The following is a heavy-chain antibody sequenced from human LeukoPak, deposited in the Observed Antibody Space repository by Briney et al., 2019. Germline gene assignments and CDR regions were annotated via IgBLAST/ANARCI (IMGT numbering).Heavy chain of an antibody. V-gene: IGHV4-34*01. J-gene: IGHJ4*02. D-gene: IGHD4-17*01. CDR2: INHSGKT. Sequence: SETLSLTCAALGGPSSGYFESSIRQPPGKGLEWIGEINHSGKTYYNPSLKSRATISVDTSKNHFSLKLNTLTAADTAVYYCARILTTVTTEGDYGGQGTLVTVSS. CDR1: GGPSSGYF. CDR3: ARILTTVTTEGDY.